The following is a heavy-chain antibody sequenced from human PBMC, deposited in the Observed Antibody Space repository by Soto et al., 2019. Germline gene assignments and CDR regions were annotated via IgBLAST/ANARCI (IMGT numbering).Heavy chain of an antibody. CDR3: ARVNTLTSAWPFDN. CDR1: GFTFSAFW. CDR2: INSDGSGT. Sequence: EVQLVESGGGLVQPGGSLRLSCEASGFTFSAFWMPWVRQAPGKGLEWVSRINSDGSGTTYADSVQGRFSISRDNAKNTVFLEMTSLRPEDTAVYYCARVNTLTSAWPFDNWGQGARVTVAS. V-gene: IGHV3-74*01. D-gene: IGHD6-19*01. J-gene: IGHJ4*02.